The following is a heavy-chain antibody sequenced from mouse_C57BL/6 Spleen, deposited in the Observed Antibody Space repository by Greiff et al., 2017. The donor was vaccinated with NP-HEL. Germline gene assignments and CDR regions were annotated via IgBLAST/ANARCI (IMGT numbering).Heavy chain of an antibody. CDR3: AREGSYSNFFMDY. J-gene: IGHJ4*01. D-gene: IGHD2-5*01. CDR2: INYDGSST. V-gene: IGHV5-16*01. CDR1: GFTFSDYY. Sequence: EVQLVESEGGLVQPGSSMKLSCTASGFTFSDYYMAWVRQVPEKGLEWVANINYDGSSTYYLDSLKSRFIISRDNAKNILYLQMSSLKSEDTATYYCAREGSYSNFFMDYWGQGTSVTVSS.